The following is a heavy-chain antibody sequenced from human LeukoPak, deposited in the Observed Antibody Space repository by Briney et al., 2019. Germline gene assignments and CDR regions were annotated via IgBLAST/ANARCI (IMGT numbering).Heavy chain of an antibody. D-gene: IGHD3-16*01. V-gene: IGHV4-59*01. CDR3: ARGGPQFFDP. Sequence: SETLSLTCTVSGGSISGYYWSWIRQPPGKGLEWIGYIYYSGSTNYNPSLKSRVTISVDTSKNQFSLKLSSVTAADTAVYYCARGGPQFFDPWGQGTLVTVSS. CDR2: IYYSGST. CDR1: GGSISGYY. J-gene: IGHJ5*02.